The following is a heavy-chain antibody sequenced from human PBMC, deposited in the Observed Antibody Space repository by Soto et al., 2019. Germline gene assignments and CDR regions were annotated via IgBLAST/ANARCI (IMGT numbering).Heavy chain of an antibody. D-gene: IGHD2-15*01. CDR3: ARVRGGYCSGGSCYHYYYYYGMDV. J-gene: IGHJ6*02. V-gene: IGHV3-30-3*01. CDR1: GFTFSSYA. CDR2: ISYDGSNK. Sequence: QVQLVESGGGVVQPGRSLRLSCAASGFTFSSYAMHWVRQAPDKGLEWVAVISYDGSNKYYADSVKGRFTISRDNSKNTLYLQMNSLRAEDTAVYYCARVRGGYCSGGSCYHYYYYYGMDVWGQGTTVTVSS.